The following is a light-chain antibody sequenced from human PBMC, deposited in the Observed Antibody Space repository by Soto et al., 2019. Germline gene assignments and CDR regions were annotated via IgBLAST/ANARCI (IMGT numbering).Light chain of an antibody. Sequence: EIVLTQSPDTLSLSPGESATLSCRASQSVRSSYLAWYQQTPGQTPRLLIYAASSRATGIPDRFSGSGSGTDFSLTISSLEAEDFAVYYCQQYGSSPRTFGQGTKVEIK. CDR1: QSVRSSY. V-gene: IGKV3-20*01. CDR3: QQYGSSPRT. J-gene: IGKJ1*01. CDR2: AAS.